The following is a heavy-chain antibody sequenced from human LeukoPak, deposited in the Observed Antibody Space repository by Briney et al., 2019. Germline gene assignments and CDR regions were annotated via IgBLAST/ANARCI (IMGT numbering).Heavy chain of an antibody. CDR2: IFHSGYT. J-gene: IGHJ4*02. Sequence: KPSETLSLTCTVSGGSISSYYWTWIRQPPGKGLEWIGYIFHSGYTNYNPSLKSRVSISLDTSKSQFSLRLSSVTAADTAVYYCAREVAAAAMDFWGQGTLVTVSS. CDR1: GGSISSYY. D-gene: IGHD2-2*01. V-gene: IGHV4-59*01. CDR3: AREVAAAAMDF.